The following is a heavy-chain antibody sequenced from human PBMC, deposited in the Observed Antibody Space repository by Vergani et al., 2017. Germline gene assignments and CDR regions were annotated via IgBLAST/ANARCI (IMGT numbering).Heavy chain of an antibody. CDR2: IYHSGSP. Sequence: QVQLQESGPGLVKPSGTLSLTCAVSGGSISSSNWWSWVRQPPGKGLEWMGEIYHSGSPNYNPSLKSRVTRSVDKSKNQFSLKRSSVTAADTAVYYCARTCYDSSGYYSVIDYWGQGTLVTVSS. CDR3: ARTCYDSSGYYSVIDY. J-gene: IGHJ4*02. CDR1: GGSISSSNW. D-gene: IGHD3-22*01. V-gene: IGHV4-4*02.